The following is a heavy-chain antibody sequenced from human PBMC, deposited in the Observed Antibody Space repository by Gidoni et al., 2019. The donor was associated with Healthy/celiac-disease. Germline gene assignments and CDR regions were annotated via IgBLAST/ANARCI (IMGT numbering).Heavy chain of an antibody. J-gene: IGHJ4*02. CDR1: GGTFSSYA. V-gene: IGHV1-69*01. CDR2: IIPIFGTA. CDR3: ARDGRDGYKTFDY. D-gene: IGHD5-12*01. Sequence: QVQLVQSGAGVKKPGSSVKVSCQASGGTFSSYAISWVRQAPGQGLEWMGGIIPIFGTANYAQKFQGRVTITADESTSTAYMELSSLRSEDTAVYYCARDGRDGYKTFDYWGQGTLVTVSS.